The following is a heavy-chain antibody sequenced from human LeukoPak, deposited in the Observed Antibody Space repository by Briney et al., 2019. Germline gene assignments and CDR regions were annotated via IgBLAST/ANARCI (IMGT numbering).Heavy chain of an antibody. Sequence: SVKVSCKASGGTFSSYAISWARQAPGQGLEWMGGIIPIFGTANYAQKFQGRVTITADESTSTAYMELSSLRSEDTAVYYCARVERAERKLVAGLGYWGQGTLVTVSS. CDR1: GGTFSSYA. J-gene: IGHJ4*02. CDR3: ARVERAERKLVAGLGY. V-gene: IGHV1-69*01. D-gene: IGHD2-15*01. CDR2: IIPIFGTA.